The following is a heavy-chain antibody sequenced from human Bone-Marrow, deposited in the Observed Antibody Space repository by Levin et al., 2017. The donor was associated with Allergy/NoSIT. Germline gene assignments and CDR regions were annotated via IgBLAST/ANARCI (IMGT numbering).Heavy chain of an antibody. Sequence: GGSLRLSCAASGFTFSSYAMHWVRQAPGKGLEWVAVISYDGSNKYYADSVKGRFTISRDNSKNTLYLQMNSLRAEDTAVYYCASQSGNSSRFDYWGQGTLVTVSS. CDR2: ISYDGSNK. J-gene: IGHJ4*02. CDR3: ASQSGNSSRFDY. V-gene: IGHV3-30*04. D-gene: IGHD4-23*01. CDR1: GFTFSSYA.